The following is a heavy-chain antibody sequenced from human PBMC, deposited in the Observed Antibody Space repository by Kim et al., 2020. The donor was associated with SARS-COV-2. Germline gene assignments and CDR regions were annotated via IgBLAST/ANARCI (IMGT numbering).Heavy chain of an antibody. CDR2: IIPILGIA. CDR3: ARGVAAADPNWFDP. Sequence: SVKVSCKASGGTFSSYAISWVRQAPGQGLEWMGRIIPILGIANYAQKFQGRVTITADKSTSTAYMELSSLRSEDTAVYYCARGVAAADPNWFDPWGQGTLVTVSS. J-gene: IGHJ5*02. CDR1: GGTFSSYA. V-gene: IGHV1-69*04. D-gene: IGHD6-13*01.